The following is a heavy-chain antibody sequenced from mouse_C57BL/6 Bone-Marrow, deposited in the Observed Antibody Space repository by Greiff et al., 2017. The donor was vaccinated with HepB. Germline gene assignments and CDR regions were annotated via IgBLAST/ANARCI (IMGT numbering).Heavy chain of an antibody. CDR2: ISSGSSNI. J-gene: IGHJ2*01. CDR3: AREGTMGYFDY. CDR1: GFTFSDYG. Sequence: EVQLVEPGGGLVKPGGSLKLSCAASGFTFSDYGMHWVRQAPEKGLEWVAYISSGSSNIYYADTVKGRFTISRDNAKNTLFLQMTNLKSEDTAMYYCAREGTMGYFDYGGQGTTITVSS. V-gene: IGHV5-17*01. D-gene: IGHD1-1*02.